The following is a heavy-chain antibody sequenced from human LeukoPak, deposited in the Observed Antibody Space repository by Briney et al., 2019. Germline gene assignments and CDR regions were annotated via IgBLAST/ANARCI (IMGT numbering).Heavy chain of an antibody. Sequence: PGGSLRLSCAASGFTFSSYAMSWVRQAPGKGLEWVSAISGSGGSTYYADSVKGRFTISRDNSKNTLYLQMNSLRAEDTAVYYCAKDLTLYGDFPYFDYWGRGTLVTVSS. V-gene: IGHV3-23*01. D-gene: IGHD2-21*01. CDR3: AKDLTLYGDFPYFDY. CDR1: GFTFSSYA. J-gene: IGHJ4*02. CDR2: ISGSGGST.